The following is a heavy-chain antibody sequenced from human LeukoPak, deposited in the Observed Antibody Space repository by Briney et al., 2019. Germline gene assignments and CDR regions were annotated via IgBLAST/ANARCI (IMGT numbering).Heavy chain of an antibody. CDR1: GFSFSDYY. J-gene: IGHJ4*02. CDR3: AKDYRTFGLLDS. CDR2: ISNGASTI. Sequence: GGSLRLSCAASGFSFSDYYMGWIRQAPGKGLGWVSYISNGASTIYYVDSVKGRFTISRDNAKNSLYLQMNSLRAEDTGVYYCAKDYRTFGLLDSWGQGALVTVSS. D-gene: IGHD3-10*01. V-gene: IGHV3-11*01.